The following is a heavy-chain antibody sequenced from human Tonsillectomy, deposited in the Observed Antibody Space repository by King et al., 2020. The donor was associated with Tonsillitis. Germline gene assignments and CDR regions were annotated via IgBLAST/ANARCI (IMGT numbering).Heavy chain of an antibody. D-gene: IGHD2-21*01. CDR1: GLTFSNYW. Sequence: VQLVESGGGLVQPGGALRLTCAGSGLTFSNYWMSWVRQAPGQGLEWVANIHRDGSAKYYVDSVKGRFTISRDNAKNSLYLRMNSLRGEDTAVYYCTKNGGEWGQGTLVTVSS. CDR3: TKNGGE. V-gene: IGHV3-7*02. J-gene: IGHJ4*02. CDR2: IHRDGSAK.